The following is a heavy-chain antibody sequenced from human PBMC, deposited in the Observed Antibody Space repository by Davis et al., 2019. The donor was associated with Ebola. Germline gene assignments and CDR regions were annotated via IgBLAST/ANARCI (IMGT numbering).Heavy chain of an antibody. CDR1: GGSISSSSYY. V-gene: IGHV4-39*01. J-gene: IGHJ5*02. CDR2: IYYSGST. D-gene: IGHD2-2*01. CDR3: ARRYCSSTSCRNWFDP. Sequence: SETLSLTCTVSGGSISSSSYYWGWIRQPPGKGLEWIGSIYYSGSTYYNPSLKSRVTISVDTSKNQFSLKLSSVTAADTAVYYCARRYCSSTSCRNWFDPWGQGTLVTVSS.